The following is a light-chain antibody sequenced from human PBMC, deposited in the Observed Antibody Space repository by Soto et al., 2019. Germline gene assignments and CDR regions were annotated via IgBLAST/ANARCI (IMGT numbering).Light chain of an antibody. CDR2: DAS. Sequence: DIPMTQSPSTLSASVGDRVTITCRASQSVRSWLAWYQQKPGRAPKFLSYDASSLESGVPSRFSGSGSGTEFTLNISNLQPDDCATYYCQQYDNYPLTFGGGTKVEI. CDR3: QQYDNYPLT. V-gene: IGKV1-5*01. J-gene: IGKJ4*01. CDR1: QSVRSW.